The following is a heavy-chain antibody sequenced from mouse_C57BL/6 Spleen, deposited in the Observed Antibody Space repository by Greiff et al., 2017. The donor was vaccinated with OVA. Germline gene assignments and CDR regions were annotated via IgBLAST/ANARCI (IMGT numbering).Heavy chain of an antibody. CDR3: GRNGGHTPFMDY. CDR1: GFSLTSYA. V-gene: IGHV2-9-1*01. D-gene: IGHD6-1*01. Sequence: VQLQQSGPGLVAPSQGLSITCTVSGFSLTSYAISWVRQTPGKGLEWLGVIWPGGGTTYNSALKTRLSNGKENSKSQVFLKRTSLQTDDAARYYCGRNGGHTPFMDYWGQGTSVTVSS. CDR2: IWPGGGT. J-gene: IGHJ4*01.